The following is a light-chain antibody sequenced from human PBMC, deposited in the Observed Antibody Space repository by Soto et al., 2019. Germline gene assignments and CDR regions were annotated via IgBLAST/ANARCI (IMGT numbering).Light chain of an antibody. CDR1: QTISGW. J-gene: IGKJ1*01. CDR2: KAS. V-gene: IGKV1-5*03. CDR3: QHYNSYSEA. Sequence: DIQMTQSPSTLSASLGDTVTITCRASQTISGWLSWYQQRPGKAPNLLIYKASTLKSGVPSRFSGSGSGTEFTLTISSLQPDDFATYYCQHYNSYSEAFGQGTKVDIK.